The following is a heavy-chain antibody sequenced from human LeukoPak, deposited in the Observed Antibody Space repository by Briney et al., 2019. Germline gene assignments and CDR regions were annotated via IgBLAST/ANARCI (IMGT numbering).Heavy chain of an antibody. D-gene: IGHD3-22*01. J-gene: IGHJ4*02. CDR3: AEGDYYDSSGYFV. V-gene: IGHV4-59*01. Sequence: SETLSLTCTVSGGSISSYYWSWIRQPPGKGLEWIGYIYYSGSTNYNPSLKSRVTISVDTSKNQFSLKLSYVTAADTAVYYCAEGDYYDSSGYFVWGQGTLVTVSS. CDR1: GGSISSYY. CDR2: IYYSGST.